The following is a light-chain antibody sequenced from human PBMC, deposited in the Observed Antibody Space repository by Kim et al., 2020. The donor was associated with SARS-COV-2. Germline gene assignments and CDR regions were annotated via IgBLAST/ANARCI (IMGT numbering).Light chain of an antibody. Sequence: SASVGDRVTITCRDSQTISSGLAWYQQKPGKAPKLLIYKASSLESGVPSRCSGSGSGTEFTHTISSLQPDDLATYYCQQYNSYPYTFGQGNKLEI. CDR3: QQYNSYPYT. V-gene: IGKV1-5*03. CDR2: KAS. J-gene: IGKJ2*01. CDR1: QTISSG.